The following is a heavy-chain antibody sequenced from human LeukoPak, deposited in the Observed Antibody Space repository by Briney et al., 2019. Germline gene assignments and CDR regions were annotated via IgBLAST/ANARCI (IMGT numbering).Heavy chain of an antibody. V-gene: IGHV4-30-4*08. CDR3: ARGDFWSGYRPFGY. CDR1: GGSISSGDYY. CDR2: IYYSGST. D-gene: IGHD3-3*01. J-gene: IGHJ4*02. Sequence: SQTLSLTCTVSGGSISSGDYYWSWIRQPPGKGLEWIGYIYYSGSTYYNPSLKSRVTISVGTSKNQFSLKLSSVTAADTAVYYCARGDFWSGYRPFGYWGQGTLVTVSS.